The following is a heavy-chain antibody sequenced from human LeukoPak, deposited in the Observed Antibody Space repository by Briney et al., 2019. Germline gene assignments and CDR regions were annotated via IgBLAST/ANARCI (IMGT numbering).Heavy chain of an antibody. D-gene: IGHD6-13*01. J-gene: IGHJ4*02. CDR3: ASASGYIGFDY. CDR1: GGSFSGYY. V-gene: IGHV4-34*01. Sequence: PSETLSLTCAVYGGSFSGYYWSWIRQPPGKGLEWIGEINHSGSTNYNPSLKSRVTISVDTSKNQFSLKLSSVTAADTAVYYCASASGYIGFDYWGQGTLVTVSS. CDR2: INHSGST.